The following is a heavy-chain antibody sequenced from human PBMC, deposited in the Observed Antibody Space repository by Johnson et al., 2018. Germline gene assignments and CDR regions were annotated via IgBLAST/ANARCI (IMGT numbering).Heavy chain of an antibody. Sequence: QLQESGGGLVQPSRSLRLSCVASGFTFDDYAMHWVRQTPGRGLEWVSGITWHSGRIGYADSVKGRFTISRDNAKTSLYLQMNSLRAEDTAVYYCASGIDYYYMDVWGKGTTVTVSS. CDR2: ITWHSGRI. CDR3: ASGIDYYYMDV. V-gene: IGHV3-9*01. J-gene: IGHJ6*03. CDR1: GFTFDDYA. D-gene: IGHD1-26*01.